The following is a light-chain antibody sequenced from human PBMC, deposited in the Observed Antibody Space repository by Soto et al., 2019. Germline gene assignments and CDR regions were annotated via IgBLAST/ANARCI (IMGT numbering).Light chain of an antibody. V-gene: IGLV2-14*01. Sequence: QSALTQPASVSGSPGQSITMSCTGTSSDVGSYDFVSWYQQHPGKAPKLLIYEVSNRPSGVSARFSGSKSDNTASLTISGLQAADEADYFCSSNSSSTVRYVFGSGTKVTVL. CDR1: SSDVGSYDF. CDR3: SSNSSSTVRYV. J-gene: IGLJ1*01. CDR2: EVS.